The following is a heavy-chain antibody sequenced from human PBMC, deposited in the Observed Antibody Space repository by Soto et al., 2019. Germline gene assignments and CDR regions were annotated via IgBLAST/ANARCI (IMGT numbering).Heavy chain of an antibody. D-gene: IGHD3-3*02. J-gene: IGHJ6*03. CDR1: GFTVSSNY. Sequence: EVQLVESGGGLVQPGGSLRLSCAASGFTVSSNYMSWVRQAPGKGLEWVSVIYSGGSTYYADSAKGRFSISRDNSKNTLYLHMNSPGAEDTAAYYWARDSLLGPPNSYYYCIAVWGTGTTVTVCS. CDR3: ARDSLLGPPNSYYYCIAV. V-gene: IGHV3-66*01. CDR2: IYSGGST.